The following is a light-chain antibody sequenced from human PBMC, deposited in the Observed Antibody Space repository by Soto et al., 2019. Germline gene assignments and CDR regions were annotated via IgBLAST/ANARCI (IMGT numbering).Light chain of an antibody. V-gene: IGKV3-11*01. J-gene: IGKJ1*01. CDR3: HQRQSWPRT. CDR1: QSIGLA. Sequence: EIVLTQSPATLSLSPGERATLSCRASQSIGLAIAWYQHKPGQAPRLLIFDASQRATGIPARFRGSGSGTDFTLSISSLEPEDFAVYYCHQRQSWPRTFGQGTKVDIK. CDR2: DAS.